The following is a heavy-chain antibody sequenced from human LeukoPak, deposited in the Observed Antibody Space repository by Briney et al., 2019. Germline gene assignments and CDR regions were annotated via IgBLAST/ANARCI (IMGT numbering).Heavy chain of an antibody. V-gene: IGHV3-30*02. D-gene: IGHD3-9*01. CDR3: AKDWITDWSSYFDP. CDR2: MRYGEGDT. CDR1: GFTFSAYG. Sequence: GGSLRLSCAASGFTFSAYGMHWVRQVPGKGLEWVAFMRYGEGDTYYRDSVKGRFTISRDNAKNTLYLQMNSLRPEDTAIYYCAKDWITDWSSYFDPWGQGTLVIVSS. J-gene: IGHJ5*02.